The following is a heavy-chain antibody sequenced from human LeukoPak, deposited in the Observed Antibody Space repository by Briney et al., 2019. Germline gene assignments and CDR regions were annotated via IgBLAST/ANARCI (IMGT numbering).Heavy chain of an antibody. V-gene: IGHV4-59*01. CDR2: ICYSGST. CDR3: ARYNGAFGFDY. J-gene: IGHJ4*02. Sequence: SETLSLTCTVSGXSISSYCWSWIRQPPGKGLEWIGYICYSGSTKYNPSLKSRVTISEDTSKNQFSLKLSSVTAADTAVYYCARYNGAFGFDYWGQGTLVTVSS. D-gene: IGHD1-26*01. CDR1: GXSISSYC.